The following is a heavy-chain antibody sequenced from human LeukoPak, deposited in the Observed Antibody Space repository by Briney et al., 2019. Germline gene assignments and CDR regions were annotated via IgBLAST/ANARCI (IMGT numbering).Heavy chain of an antibody. CDR1: GFTFSSYG. Sequence: GGSLRLSCAASGFTFSSYGMHWVRQAPGKGLEWVAFIRYDGSNKYYADSVKGRFTISRDNPKNTLYLQMNSLRAEDTAVYYCANGYCTNGVCYPYYYYYMDVWGKGTTVTVSS. CDR3: ANGYCTNGVCYPYYYYYMDV. J-gene: IGHJ6*03. D-gene: IGHD2-8*01. V-gene: IGHV3-30*02. CDR2: IRYDGSNK.